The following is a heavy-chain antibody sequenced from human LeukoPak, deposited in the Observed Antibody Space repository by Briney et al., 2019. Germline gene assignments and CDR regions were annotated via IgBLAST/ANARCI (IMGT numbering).Heavy chain of an antibody. CDR1: GFTFSSYG. J-gene: IGHJ6*02. Sequence: GGSLRLSCSASGFTFSSYGMHWVRQAPGKGLEYASAISGSGGSTYYADSAEGRFIISRDNAKNSLYLQMNGLRDEDTAVYYCADILPPRGLQKDYYYYYGMDVWGQGTTVTVSS. CDR2: ISGSGGST. D-gene: IGHD3-9*01. CDR3: ADILPPRGLQKDYYYYYGMDV. V-gene: IGHV3-64*04.